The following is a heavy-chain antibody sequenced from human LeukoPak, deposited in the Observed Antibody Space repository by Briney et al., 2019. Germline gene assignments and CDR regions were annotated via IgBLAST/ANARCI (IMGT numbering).Heavy chain of an antibody. CDR1: GGSISSGDYY. CDR3: ARDFSVVVVPGRDYYYYGMDV. D-gene: IGHD3-22*01. V-gene: IGHV4-30-4*01. CDR2: IYYRGST. J-gene: IGHJ6*02. Sequence: PSQTLSLTCTVSGGSISSGDYYWSWIRQPPGKGLEWIGYIYYRGSTYYNPSLKSRVTISVDTSKNQFSLKLSSVTAADTAVYYCARDFSVVVVPGRDYYYYGMDVWGQGTTVTVSS.